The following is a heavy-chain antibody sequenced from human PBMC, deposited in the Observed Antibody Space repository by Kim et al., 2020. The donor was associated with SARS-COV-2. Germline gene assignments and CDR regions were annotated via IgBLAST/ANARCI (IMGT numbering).Heavy chain of an antibody. CDR2: ISSNGGST. J-gene: IGHJ4*02. D-gene: IGHD3-10*01. CDR3: ARDQFGCSDY. Sequence: GWSLRLSCAASGFTFSSYAMHWVRQAPGKGLEYVSAISSNGGSTYYANSVKGRFTISRDNSKNTLYLQMGSLRAEDMAVYYCARDQFGCSDYWGQGTLVTVSS. CDR1: GFTFSSYA. V-gene: IGHV3-64*01.